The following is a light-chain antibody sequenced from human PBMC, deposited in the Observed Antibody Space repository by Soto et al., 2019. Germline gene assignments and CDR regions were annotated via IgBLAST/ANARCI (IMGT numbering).Light chain of an antibody. J-gene: IGKJ4*01. CDR3: QRYGSSTPFLT. Sequence: EIVLTQSPGTLSLSPGESATLSCRASQSVSSSYIAWYQQTPGQATRLLVYGASSRATGVPDRFSGSGSGTDFTLTISRLEPEDFALYYCQRYGSSTPFLTFGGGTKVDIK. CDR1: QSVSSSY. CDR2: GAS. V-gene: IGKV3-20*01.